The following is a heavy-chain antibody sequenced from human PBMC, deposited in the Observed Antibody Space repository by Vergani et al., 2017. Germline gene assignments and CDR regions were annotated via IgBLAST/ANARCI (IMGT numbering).Heavy chain of an antibody. D-gene: IGHD3-22*01. CDR2: INPSGGSK. J-gene: IGHJ4*02. Sequence: QVQLVQSGAEVKKPGASVKVSCKASGYTFTSYYMHWVRQAPGQGLEWMGIINPSGGSKSYAQKFQGRVTMTRDTSTSTVYMELSSLRSEDTAVYYCATGLGYYYDSSGYFPFDYWGQGTLVTVSS. CDR1: GYTFTSYY. V-gene: IGHV1-46*03. CDR3: ATGLGYYYDSSGYFPFDY.